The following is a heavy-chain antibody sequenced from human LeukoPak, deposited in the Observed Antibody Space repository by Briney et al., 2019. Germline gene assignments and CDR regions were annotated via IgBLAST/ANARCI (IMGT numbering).Heavy chain of an antibody. CDR3: ASNSGYLPTLHDY. Sequence: GGSLRLSCAASGFTFSNYGMHWVRQAPGKGLEWGAFIRYDGSNKYYADSVKGRFTISRDNSKNTLYLLMNSLRVEDTALYYCASNSGYLPTLHDYWGQGTLVTVSS. CDR2: IRYDGSNK. J-gene: IGHJ4*02. D-gene: IGHD5-12*01. V-gene: IGHV3-30*02. CDR1: GFTFSNYG.